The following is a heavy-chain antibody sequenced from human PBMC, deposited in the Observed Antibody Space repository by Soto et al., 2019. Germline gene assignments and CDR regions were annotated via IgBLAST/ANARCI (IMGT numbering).Heavy chain of an antibody. CDR2: ISSDGDIT. CDR3: VKVSTFYDILTGYYSTNFFDP. V-gene: IGHV3-64D*06. D-gene: IGHD3-9*01. CDR1: GFTFSEYS. Sequence: HPGGSLRLSCSASGFTFSEYSTHWVRQAPGKGLQYVSTISSDGDITYYADSVKGRFTISRDNSKNTLYLQMNSLRPEDTAVYYCVKVSTFYDILTGYYSTNFFDPWGQGTLFTVSS. J-gene: IGHJ5*02.